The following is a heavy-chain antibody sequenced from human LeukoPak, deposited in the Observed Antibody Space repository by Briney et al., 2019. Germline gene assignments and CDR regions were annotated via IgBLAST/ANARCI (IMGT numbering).Heavy chain of an antibody. CDR2: ISAYNGNT. Sequence: ASVKVSCKASGYTFTSYGISWVRQAPGQGLEWMGWISAYNGNTNYAQKLQGRVTMTTDTSTSTAYMELRSLRSDDTAVYYCARATDTAIPGEFDYWGQGTLVTVPS. CDR1: GYTFTSYG. D-gene: IGHD5-18*01. CDR3: ARATDTAIPGEFDY. V-gene: IGHV1-18*01. J-gene: IGHJ4*02.